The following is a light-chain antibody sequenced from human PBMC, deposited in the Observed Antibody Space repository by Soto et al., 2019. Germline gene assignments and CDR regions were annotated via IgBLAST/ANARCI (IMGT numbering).Light chain of an antibody. J-gene: IGKJ1*01. V-gene: IGKV1-5*03. CDR3: QHYNSYSEA. Sequence: IQMPPSASRLYGSGGDRFTITFVASQTISSWLAWYQQKPGKAPKLLIYKASTLKSGVPSRFSGSGSGTEFTLTISSLQPDDFATYYCQHYNSYSEAFGQGTKVDIK. CDR1: QTISSW. CDR2: KAS.